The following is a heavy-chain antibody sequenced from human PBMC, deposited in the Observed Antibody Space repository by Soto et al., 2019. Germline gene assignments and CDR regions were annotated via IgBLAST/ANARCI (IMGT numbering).Heavy chain of an antibody. CDR3: ARDRPDISNPTDHPMFDY. CDR2: INSDGSST. V-gene: IGHV3-74*01. Sequence: EVQLEESGGGLVQPGGSLRLSCEASGFIFSSHWMHWVRQSAEKGLVWVSRINSDGSSTAYADSVKGRFTISRDNAKNTLYLQMNSLRVEDTAVYYCARDRPDISNPTDHPMFDYWGQGTQVTVYS. CDR1: GFIFSSHW. D-gene: IGHD6-6*01. J-gene: IGHJ4*02.